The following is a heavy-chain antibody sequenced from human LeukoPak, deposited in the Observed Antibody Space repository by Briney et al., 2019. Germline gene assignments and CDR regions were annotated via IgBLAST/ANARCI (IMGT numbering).Heavy chain of an antibody. CDR1: GGSIGSYY. D-gene: IGHD6-19*01. CDR3: ARDGVAGGFDY. Sequence: SETLSLTCTVSGGSIGSYYWNWIRQAPGKGLEWIGYIHYRGSTNHNSSLKSRVTISVDTSKNQYSLKLSSVTAADTAVYYCARDGVAGGFDYWGQGTLVTVSS. J-gene: IGHJ4*02. V-gene: IGHV4-59*01. CDR2: IHYRGST.